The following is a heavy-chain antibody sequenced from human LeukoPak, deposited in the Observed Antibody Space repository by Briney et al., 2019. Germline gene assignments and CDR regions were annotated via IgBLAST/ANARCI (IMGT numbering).Heavy chain of an antibody. CDR1: GYRFISNY. Sequence: ASVKVSCKASGYRFISNYIQWVRRAPGLGPEWMGWMHPGNGNTRYAEKFQGRVTMTRDTSINTAYMDLSSLRYDDTAVYYCAREGSYCVGGDCYSFDFWGQGTLITVSS. V-gene: IGHV1-2*02. J-gene: IGHJ4*02. CDR2: MHPGNGNT. CDR3: AREGSYCVGGDCYSFDF. D-gene: IGHD2-21*02.